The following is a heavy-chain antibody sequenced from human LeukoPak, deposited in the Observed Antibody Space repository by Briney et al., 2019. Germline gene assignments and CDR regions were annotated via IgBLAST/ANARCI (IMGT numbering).Heavy chain of an antibody. CDR3: ASLVVVITPGGFDP. CDR1: GGSISSNYH. Sequence: SETLSLTCTVSGGSISSNYHWGWIRPPPGKGLEWFGSIDYGGSPYYNPSLKSRVTISVDTSKNQVSLKLSSVTAADTAVYYCASLVVVITPGGFDPWGQGTLVTVSS. D-gene: IGHD3-22*01. V-gene: IGHV4-39*01. J-gene: IGHJ5*02. CDR2: IDYGGSP.